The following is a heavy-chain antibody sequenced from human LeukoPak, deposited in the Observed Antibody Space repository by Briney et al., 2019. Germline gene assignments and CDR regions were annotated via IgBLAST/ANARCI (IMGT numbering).Heavy chain of an antibody. J-gene: IGHJ4*02. D-gene: IGHD1-26*01. Sequence: PSQTLSLTCTVSGGSISSGDYYWSWIRQPPGKGLEWIGYIYYSGSTYYNPSLKSRVTISVDTSKNQFSLKLSSVTAADTAVYYCARVSDSGSYYPSFDYWGQGTLVTVPS. V-gene: IGHV4-30-4*08. CDR2: IYYSGST. CDR1: GGSISSGDYY. CDR3: ARVSDSGSYYPSFDY.